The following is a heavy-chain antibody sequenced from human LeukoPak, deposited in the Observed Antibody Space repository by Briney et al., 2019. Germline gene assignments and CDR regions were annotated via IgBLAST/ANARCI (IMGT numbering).Heavy chain of an antibody. J-gene: IGHJ5*02. D-gene: IGHD6-13*01. V-gene: IGHV3-74*01. Sequence: PGGSLRLSCAASGFTFSSYWMHWVRQAPGKGLVWVSRINSDGSSTSYADSVKGRFTISRDNAKNTLYLQMNSLRAEDTAVYYCARPQPGSSSWYFRSDDNWFDPWGQGTLVTVSS. CDR1: GFTFSSYW. CDR2: INSDGSST. CDR3: ARPQPGSSSWYFRSDDNWFDP.